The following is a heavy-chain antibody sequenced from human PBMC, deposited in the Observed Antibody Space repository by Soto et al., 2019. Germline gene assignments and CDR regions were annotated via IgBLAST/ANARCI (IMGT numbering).Heavy chain of an antibody. Sequence: QVQLQESGPGLVKPSQTLSLICTVSGGSISSGDYYWSWIRQPPGKGLEWIGYIYYSGSTYYNPSLKSRVTISVDTSKNQFSLKLSSVTAADTAVYYCARESGYSYGPVDYWGQGTLVTVSS. D-gene: IGHD5-18*01. V-gene: IGHV4-30-4*01. J-gene: IGHJ4*02. CDR3: ARESGYSYGPVDY. CDR1: GGSISSGDYY. CDR2: IYYSGST.